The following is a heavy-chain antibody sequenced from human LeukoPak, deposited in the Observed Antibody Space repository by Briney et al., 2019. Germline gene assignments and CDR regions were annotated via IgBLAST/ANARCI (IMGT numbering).Heavy chain of an antibody. CDR1: GFTFSNAW. J-gene: IGHJ4*02. CDR3: TTDVLAYVRGNDY. V-gene: IGHV3-15*01. Sequence: PGGSLRLSCAASGFTFSNAWMSWVRQAPGKGLEWVGRIKSKTDGGTTDYAAPVKGRFTISRDDSKNTLYLQMNSLKTEDTAVYYCTTDVLAYVRGNDYWGQGTLVTVSS. D-gene: IGHD3-16*01. CDR2: IKSKTDGGTT.